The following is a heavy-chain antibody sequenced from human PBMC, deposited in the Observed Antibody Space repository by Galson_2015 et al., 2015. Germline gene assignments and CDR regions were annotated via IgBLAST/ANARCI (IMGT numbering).Heavy chain of an antibody. CDR1: GFTFSDYC. CDR3: AREWVGMASIIYRVSKFDS. CDR2: ISSSGSAI. Sequence: SLRLSCAASGFTFSDYCMSWVRQAPGKGLEWLSYISSSGSAIYYADSVKGRFTISRDNAKNSLYLQMNSLRAEDTAVYYCAREWVGMASIIYRVSKFDSWGQGTLVTVSS. J-gene: IGHJ4*02. D-gene: IGHD5-24*01. V-gene: IGHV3-11*01.